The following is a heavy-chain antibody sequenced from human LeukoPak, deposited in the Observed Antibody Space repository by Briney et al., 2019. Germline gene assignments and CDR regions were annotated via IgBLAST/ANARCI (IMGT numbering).Heavy chain of an antibody. J-gene: IGHJ4*02. CDR3: AASVTPEYYFDY. D-gene: IGHD4-17*01. CDR1: GGSISSYY. CDR2: IYTSGSA. Sequence: SETLSLTCTVSGGSISSYYWSWIRQPAGKGLEWIGRIYTSGSANYNPSLKSRVTISVDTSKNQFSLKLSSVTAADTAVYYCAASVTPEYYFDYWGQGTLVTVSS. V-gene: IGHV4-4*07.